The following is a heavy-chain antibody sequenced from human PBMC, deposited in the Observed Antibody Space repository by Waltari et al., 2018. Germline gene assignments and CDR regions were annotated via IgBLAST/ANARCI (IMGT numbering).Heavy chain of an antibody. CDR3: ARDSLEMATILYYYGMDV. CDR1: GFTFSSYE. D-gene: IGHD5-12*01. Sequence: EVQLVESGGGLVQPGGSLRLSCAASGFTFSSYEMNWVRKAPGKGLEWVSYISSSGSTIYYADSVKGRFTISRDNAKNSLYLQMNSLRAEDTAVYYCARDSLEMATILYYYGMDVWGQGTTVTVSS. CDR2: ISSSGSTI. J-gene: IGHJ6*02. V-gene: IGHV3-48*03.